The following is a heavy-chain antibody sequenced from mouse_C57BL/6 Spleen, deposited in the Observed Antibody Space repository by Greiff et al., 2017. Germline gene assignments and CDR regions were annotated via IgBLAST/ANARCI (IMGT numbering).Heavy chain of an antibody. J-gene: IGHJ3*01. Sequence: EVKLVESGGGLVQSGRSLRLSCATSGFTFSDFYMEWVRQAPGKGLEWIAASRNKANDYTTEYSASVKGRFIVSRDTSQSILYLQMNALRAEDTAIYYCARDEGESFAYWGQGTLVTVAA. CDR1: GFTFSDFY. CDR2: SRNKANDYTT. CDR3: ARDEGESFAY. V-gene: IGHV7-1*01.